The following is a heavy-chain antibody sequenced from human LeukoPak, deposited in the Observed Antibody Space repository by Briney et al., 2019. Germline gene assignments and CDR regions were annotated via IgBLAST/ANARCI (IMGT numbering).Heavy chain of an antibody. D-gene: IGHD3-16*01. CDR1: GYTFTSYG. J-gene: IGHJ5*02. CDR2: INTNTGNP. CDR3: ARVAQRIMITFGGVTNWFDP. V-gene: IGHV7-4-1*02. Sequence: GASVKVSCKASGYTFTSYGISWVRQAPGQGLEWMGWINTNTGNPTYAQGFTGRFVFSLDTSVSTAYLQISSLKAEDTAVYYCARVAQRIMITFGGVTNWFDPWGQGTLVTVSS.